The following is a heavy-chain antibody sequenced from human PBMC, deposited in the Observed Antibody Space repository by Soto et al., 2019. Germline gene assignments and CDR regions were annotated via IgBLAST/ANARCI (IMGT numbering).Heavy chain of an antibody. CDR1: GVSISSYY. J-gene: IGHJ4*02. CDR2: IYNSGSN. V-gene: IGHV4-59*01. CDR3: ASLNLLGGIDY. Sequence: QVQLQESGPGLVKPSETLSLTCTVSGVSISSYYWSWIRQPPGKGLEWIGYIYNSGSNNYNPSLKSRVTLSLDTSKHQFSLKLSSVTAADTAVYYCASLNLLGGIDYWGQGTLVTVSS. D-gene: IGHD3-16*01.